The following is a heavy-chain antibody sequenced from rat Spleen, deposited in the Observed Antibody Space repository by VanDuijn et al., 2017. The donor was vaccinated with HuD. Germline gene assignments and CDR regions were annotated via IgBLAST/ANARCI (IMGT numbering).Heavy chain of an antibody. CDR1: GFSLTSYS. V-gene: IGHV2-15*01. CDR3: TRSYGGYTQHWFAY. D-gene: IGHD1-11*01. Sequence: QVQLKESGPGLVQPSETLSLTCTVSGFSLTSYSVSWVRQPSGKGPDWMGRMWYDGDTAYNSALKSRLSISRDTSTSQVFLKMNSLQTEDTAIYFCTRSYGGYTQHWFAYWGQGTLVTVSS. CDR2: MWYDGDT. J-gene: IGHJ3*01.